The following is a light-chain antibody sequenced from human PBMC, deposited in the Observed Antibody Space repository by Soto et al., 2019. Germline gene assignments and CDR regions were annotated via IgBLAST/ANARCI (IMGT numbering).Light chain of an antibody. CDR2: KAS. V-gene: IGKV1-5*03. CDR1: QSISSW. J-gene: IGKJ1*01. CDR3: QHSFTTPWT. Sequence: DIQMTQSPSTLSASVGDRVTITCRASQSISSWLAWYQQKPGKAPKLLIYKASSLESGVPSRFSGSGSGTEFTLTISSLQPDDFATYSCQHSFTTPWTFGQGTKVDIK.